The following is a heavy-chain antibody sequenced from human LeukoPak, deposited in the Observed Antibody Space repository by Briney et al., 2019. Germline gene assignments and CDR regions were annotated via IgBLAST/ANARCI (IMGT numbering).Heavy chain of an antibody. Sequence: SETLSLTCNVSGGSISSYYWSWIRQPPGEGLEWIGYIYYSGYSNYNPSLESRVTISVDTSKNQFSLKLSSVTAADTAVYYCARQYGAHSNFDYWGQGTLVTVSP. CDR3: ARQYGAHSNFDY. V-gene: IGHV4-59*08. CDR2: IYYSGYS. CDR1: GGSISSYY. D-gene: IGHD4-23*01. J-gene: IGHJ4*02.